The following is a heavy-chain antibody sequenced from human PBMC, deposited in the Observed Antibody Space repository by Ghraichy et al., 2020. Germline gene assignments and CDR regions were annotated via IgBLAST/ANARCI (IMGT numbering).Heavy chain of an antibody. CDR3: AALGGSYQYYFDY. Sequence: SQTLSLTCTVSGGSISSSSYYWGWIRQPPGKGLEWIGSIYYSGSTYYNPSLKSRVTISVDTSKNQFSLKLSSVTAADTAVYYCAALGGSYQYYFDYWGQGTLVTVSS. CDR1: GGSISSSSYY. V-gene: IGHV4-39*01. CDR2: IYYSGST. J-gene: IGHJ4*02. D-gene: IGHD1-26*01.